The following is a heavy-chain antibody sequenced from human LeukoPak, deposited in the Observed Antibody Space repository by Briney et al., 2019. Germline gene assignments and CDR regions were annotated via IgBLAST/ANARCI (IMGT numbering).Heavy chain of an antibody. D-gene: IGHD3-22*01. CDR2: ISNSGDST. Sequence: GGSLRLSCAASGFTFSSYAMSWVRQAPGKGLQWVSAISNSGDSTDYVDSVKGRFTISRDNSKNTLYLQMNSLRAEDTAVYYCSGYNWFDPWGQGTLVTVSS. V-gene: IGHV3-23*01. J-gene: IGHJ5*02. CDR3: SGYNWFDP. CDR1: GFTFSSYA.